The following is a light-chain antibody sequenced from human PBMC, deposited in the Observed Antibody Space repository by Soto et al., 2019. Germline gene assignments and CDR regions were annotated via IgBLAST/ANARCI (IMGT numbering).Light chain of an antibody. CDR1: QSVSSN. V-gene: IGKV3-15*01. CDR2: GAS. CDR3: QQYGSSPFA. J-gene: IGKJ5*01. Sequence: EIVMTQSLASLSVSPGGRATLSCRASQSVSSNLAWYQQKPGQAPRLLIYGASTRATGIPARFSGSGSGTEFTLTISRLEPEDFAVYYCQQYGSSPFAFGQGTRLEIK.